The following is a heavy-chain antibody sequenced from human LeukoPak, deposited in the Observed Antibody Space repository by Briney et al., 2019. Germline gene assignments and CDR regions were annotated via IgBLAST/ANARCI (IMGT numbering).Heavy chain of an antibody. CDR3: ASCSGGSCYSGNWFDP. V-gene: IGHV1-2*02. J-gene: IGHJ5*02. D-gene: IGHD2-15*01. CDR2: INPNSGGT. CDR1: GYTFTGYY. Sequence: ASVKVSCKASGYTFTGYYMHWVRQAPGQGLEWMGWINPNSGGTNYAQKFQGRVAMTRDTSISTAYMELSRLRSDDTAVYYCASCSGGSCYSGNWFDPWGQGTLVTVSP.